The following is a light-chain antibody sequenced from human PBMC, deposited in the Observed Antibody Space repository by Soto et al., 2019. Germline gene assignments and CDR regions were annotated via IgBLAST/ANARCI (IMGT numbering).Light chain of an antibody. J-gene: IGKJ1*01. CDR3: QHNYSTPPT. CDR2: GAS. V-gene: IGKV1-39*01. CDR1: QTIGTN. Sequence: DIQMTQSPSSLSASLGDRVSLNCRASQTIGTNLNWYQQKLGKAPKVLISGASTLQSGVPSRFSGCGFGTDFTLTISSLQPEDFATYYCQHNYSTPPTFGPRTKVEIK.